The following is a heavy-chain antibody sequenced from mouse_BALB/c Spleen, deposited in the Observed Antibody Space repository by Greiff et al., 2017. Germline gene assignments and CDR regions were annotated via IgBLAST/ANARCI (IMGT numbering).Heavy chain of an antibody. Sequence: DVKLQESGPGLVKPSQSLSLTCSVTGYSITSGYYWNWIRQFPGNKLEWMGYISYDGSNNYNPSLKNRISITRDTSKNQFFLKLNSVTTEDTATYYCARGGLRRPLDVWGAGTTVTVSS. CDR3: ARGGLRRPLDV. J-gene: IGHJ1*01. D-gene: IGHD1-2*01. CDR1: GYSITSGYY. V-gene: IGHV3-6*02. CDR2: ISYDGSN.